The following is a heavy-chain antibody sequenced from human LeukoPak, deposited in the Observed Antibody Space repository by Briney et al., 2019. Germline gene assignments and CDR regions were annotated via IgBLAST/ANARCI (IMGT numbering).Heavy chain of an antibody. D-gene: IGHD6-13*01. V-gene: IGHV1-18*01. Sequence: ASVKVSCKASGYTFTSYAMYWVRQAPGQGLEWMGWISTYNANTKYAQKFQGRVAMTTDTSTSTGYMELRSLRLDDTAFYYCARVISSSWYHHDLWGQGTLVTVSS. CDR3: ARVISSSWYHHDL. J-gene: IGHJ4*01. CDR1: GYTFTSYA. CDR2: ISTYNANT.